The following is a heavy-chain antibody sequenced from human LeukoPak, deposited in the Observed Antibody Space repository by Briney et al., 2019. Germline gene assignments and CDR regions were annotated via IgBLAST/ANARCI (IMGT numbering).Heavy chain of an antibody. J-gene: IGHJ4*02. D-gene: IGHD4-17*01. CDR1: GFTFNNYG. V-gene: IGHV3-30*02. Sequence: GALRLSCAASGFTFNNYGMHWVRQAPGKGLEWVAFIRYDGSNKYYAESVKGRFTISRDDSKNSLYLQMKSLRAKDTAVYYCAKPMTTVTPFDYWGQGTLVTVSS. CDR3: AKPMTTVTPFDY. CDR2: IRYDGSNK.